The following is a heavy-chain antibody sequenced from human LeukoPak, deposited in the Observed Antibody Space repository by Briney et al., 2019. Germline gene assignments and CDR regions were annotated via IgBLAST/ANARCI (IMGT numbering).Heavy chain of an antibody. Sequence: SEALSLTCTVSGGSISSYYWSWIRQPAGKGLVWIVRIYASGSTNYNSSLKSRVSMSVDTSKNQFSLKLSSVTAADTAVFYCARENSGSYREFDYWGQGTLVTVSS. CDR1: GGSISSYY. CDR2: IYASGST. CDR3: ARENSGSYREFDY. D-gene: IGHD1-26*01. V-gene: IGHV4-4*07. J-gene: IGHJ4*02.